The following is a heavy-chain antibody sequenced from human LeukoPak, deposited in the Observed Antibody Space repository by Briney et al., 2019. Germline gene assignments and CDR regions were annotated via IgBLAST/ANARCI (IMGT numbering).Heavy chain of an antibody. CDR2: IRFDGSNK. Sequence: PGRSLRLSCAASGFTFSSYAMHWVRQAPGKGLKWVAFIRFDGSNKYYADSVKGRFTISRDNSNSTMYLQMNSLRSEDTAVYYCAKWRGEGIAVSPGTDYWGQGTLVTVSS. J-gene: IGHJ4*02. CDR1: GFTFSSYA. V-gene: IGHV3-30-3*01. D-gene: IGHD6-19*01. CDR3: AKWRGEGIAVSPGTDY.